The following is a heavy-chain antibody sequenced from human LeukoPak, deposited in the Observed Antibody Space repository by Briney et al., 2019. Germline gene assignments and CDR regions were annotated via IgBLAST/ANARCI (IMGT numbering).Heavy chain of an antibody. Sequence: ASVKVSCKASGYTFTNYGVTWVRQAPGQGLEWMGWINTNTGNPTYAQGFTGRFVFSLDTSVSTAYMQISSLKAEDTAVYYCARAGVGGKWLVLDYWGQGTLVTVSS. CDR3: ARAGVGGKWLVLDY. D-gene: IGHD6-19*01. V-gene: IGHV7-4-1*02. J-gene: IGHJ4*02. CDR2: INTNTGNP. CDR1: GYTFTNYG.